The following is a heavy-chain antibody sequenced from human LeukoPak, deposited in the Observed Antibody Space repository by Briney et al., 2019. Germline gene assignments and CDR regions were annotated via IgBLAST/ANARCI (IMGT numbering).Heavy chain of an antibody. CDR1: GFTFSSFA. CDR2: ISDNGRDK. J-gene: IGHJ6*03. Sequence: GRSLRLSCAASGFTFSSFAMHWVRQAPGKGLEWLAVISDNGRDKSNADSVEGRFTISRDNSKNILYMEMRSLRGDDTAVYYCARAQGGASWNPYYYYLDVWGKGTTVTVSS. D-gene: IGHD2-21*01. CDR3: ARAQGGASWNPYYYYLDV. V-gene: IGHV3-30*15.